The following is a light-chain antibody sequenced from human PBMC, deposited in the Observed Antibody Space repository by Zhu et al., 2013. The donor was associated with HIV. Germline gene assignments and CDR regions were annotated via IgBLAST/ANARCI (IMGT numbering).Light chain of an antibody. CDR3: QQYDSYSS. V-gene: IGKV1-27*01. Sequence: DIQMTQSPSSLSASVGDRVTITCRASQGISNYLAWYQHKPGKVPELLIYSASTLQLGVPSRLSGSGSGTDFTLSISSLQPEDVATYYCQQYDSYSSFGPGTKVDIK. CDR1: QGISNY. J-gene: IGKJ3*01. CDR2: SAS.